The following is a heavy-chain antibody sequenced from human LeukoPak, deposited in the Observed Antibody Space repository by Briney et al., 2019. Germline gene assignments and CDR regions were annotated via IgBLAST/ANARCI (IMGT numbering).Heavy chain of an antibody. CDR1: GGSFSGYY. Sequence: KPSETPSLTCAVYGGSFSGYYWSWIHQPRREGPEWIGEINHSGSTNYNPPLKSRVTISVDTSKNQFSLKLSSVTAADTAVYYCAREGYYGSGRLTDYWGQGTLVTVSS. V-gene: IGHV4-34*01. J-gene: IGHJ4*02. D-gene: IGHD3-10*01. CDR2: INHSGST. CDR3: AREGYYGSGRLTDY.